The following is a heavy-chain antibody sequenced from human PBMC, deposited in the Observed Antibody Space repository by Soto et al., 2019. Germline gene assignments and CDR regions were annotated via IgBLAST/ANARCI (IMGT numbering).Heavy chain of an antibody. D-gene: IGHD6-19*01. CDR1: GFAVSSKY. Sequence: HPGVSLRLSCAASGFAVSSKYMTWVRQAPGKGLEWVSVIYGGGTTYYADSVKGRFTISRDTSKNMLYLQMNSLRAEDTAVYYCVQTTGWPGFDFWGQGTLVTVSS. V-gene: IGHV3-53*01. CDR2: IYGGGTT. J-gene: IGHJ4*02. CDR3: VQTTGWPGFDF.